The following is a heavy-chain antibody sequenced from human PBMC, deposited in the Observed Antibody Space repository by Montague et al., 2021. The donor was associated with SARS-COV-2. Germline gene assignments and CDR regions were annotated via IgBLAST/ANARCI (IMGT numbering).Heavy chain of an antibody. Sequence: PALVKPTQTLTLTCTFSGFSLTTGGMYVSWIRQPPGKALEWLARIDWDDYKYYSAPLKTRLTISKDTSKNQVVLSMTDLDPLDTGTYYCSLTDGFNLLGFDSWGQGTLVAVSS. CDR3: SLTDGFNLLGFDS. J-gene: IGHJ4*02. V-gene: IGHV2-70*11. D-gene: IGHD5-24*01. CDR1: GFSLTTGGMY. CDR2: IDWDDYK.